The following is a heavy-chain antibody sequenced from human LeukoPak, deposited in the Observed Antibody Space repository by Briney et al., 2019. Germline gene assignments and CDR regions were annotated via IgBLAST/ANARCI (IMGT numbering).Heavy chain of an antibody. Sequence: GGSLRLSCTASGFTLCGHDMHWVRQTTGDGLEWVAAVSAGHHAFYAGSVKGRFTVSREDAKNSLYLQMNSLRAGDTAVYYCVREARGYHYTYFDYWGQGSLVTVSS. CDR1: GFTLCGHD. CDR2: VSAGHHA. J-gene: IGHJ4*02. V-gene: IGHV3-13*01. CDR3: VREARGYHYTYFDY. D-gene: IGHD5-18*01.